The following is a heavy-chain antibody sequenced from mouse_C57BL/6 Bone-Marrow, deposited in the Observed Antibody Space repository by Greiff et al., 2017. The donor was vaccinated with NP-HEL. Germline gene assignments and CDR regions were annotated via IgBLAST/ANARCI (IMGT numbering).Heavy chain of an antibody. CDR3: ARDYYGSPWFAY. J-gene: IGHJ3*01. Sequence: QVQLQQSGAELARPGASVKLSCKASGYTFTSYGISWVKQRTGQGLEWIGRIDPNSGGTKSNEKFKGKATLTVDKPSSTAYMQLSSLTSEDSSVYYCARDYYGSPWFAYWRQGTLVTVSA. V-gene: IGHV1-81*01. CDR2: IDPNSGGT. CDR1: GYTFTSYG. D-gene: IGHD1-1*01.